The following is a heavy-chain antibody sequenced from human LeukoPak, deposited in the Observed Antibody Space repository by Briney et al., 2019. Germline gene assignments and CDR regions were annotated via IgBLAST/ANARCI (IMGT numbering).Heavy chain of an antibody. CDR2: IYWNDDK. CDR1: GFSLSTSGVG. Sequence: SGPTLVKPTQTLTLTCTFSGFSLSTSGVGVGWIRQPPGKALEWLALIYWNDDKRYSPSLKSRLTITKDTSKNQVVLTMTNMDPVDTATYYCAHVYCTNGVCSRYYFDYWGQGTLVTVSS. D-gene: IGHD2-8*01. CDR3: AHVYCTNGVCSRYYFDY. V-gene: IGHV2-5*01. J-gene: IGHJ4*02.